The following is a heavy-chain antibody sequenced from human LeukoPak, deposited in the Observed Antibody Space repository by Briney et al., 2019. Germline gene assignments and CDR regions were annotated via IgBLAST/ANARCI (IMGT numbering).Heavy chain of an antibody. CDR1: GYTFTSYG. D-gene: IGHD3-9*01. CDR2: IIPIFGTA. V-gene: IGHV1-69*06. J-gene: IGHJ5*02. Sequence: SVKVSCKASGYTFTSYGISWGRQAPGQGLEWMGGIIPIFGTANYAQKFQGRVTITADKSTSTAYMELSSLRSEDTAVYYCARDPGLTWFDPWGQGTLVTVSS. CDR3: ARDPGLTWFDP.